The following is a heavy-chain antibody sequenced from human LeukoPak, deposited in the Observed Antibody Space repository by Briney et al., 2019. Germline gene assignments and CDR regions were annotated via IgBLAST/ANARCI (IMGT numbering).Heavy chain of an antibody. CDR2: SGSGGSI. V-gene: IGHV3-23*01. CDR3: AKAHFDWLLYPLDV. J-gene: IGHJ6*02. D-gene: IGHD3-9*01. Sequence: PGRSLRLSCAASGFIFSNYAMSWVRQAPGKGLEWVSASGSGGSIYYADSVKGRFTISRENSKNTLYLQMNSLRAEDTAVYYCAKAHFDWLLYPLDVWGQGTTVTVSS. CDR1: GFIFSNYA.